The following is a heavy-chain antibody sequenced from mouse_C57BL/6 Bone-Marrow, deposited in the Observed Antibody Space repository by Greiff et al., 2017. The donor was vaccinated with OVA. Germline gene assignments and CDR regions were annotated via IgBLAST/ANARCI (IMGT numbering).Heavy chain of an antibody. CDR2: IYPGSGST. J-gene: IGHJ4*01. V-gene: IGHV1-55*01. Sequence: QVQLQQPGAELVKPGASVKMSCKASGYTFTSYWITWVKQRPGQGLEWIGDIYPGSGSTNYNEKFKSKATLTAEKSSSTAYMQLSSLTSEDSAVYFCARYDYGNYLPWAMDYWGQGTSVTVSS. CDR1: GYTFTSYW. D-gene: IGHD2-1*01. CDR3: ARYDYGNYLPWAMDY.